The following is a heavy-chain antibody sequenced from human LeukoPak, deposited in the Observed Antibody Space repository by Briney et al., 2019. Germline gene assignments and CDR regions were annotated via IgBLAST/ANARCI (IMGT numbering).Heavy chain of an antibody. V-gene: IGHV4-59*12. CDR3: ARTYYDFWSGFPKDRPFDY. CDR2: IYHSGST. Sequence: PSETLSLTCTVSGDSISSYYWSWIRQPPGKGLEWIGYIYHSGSTYYNPSLKSRVTISVDRSKNQFSLKLSSVTAADTAVYYCARTYYDFWSGFPKDRPFDYWGQGTLVTVSS. CDR1: GDSISSYY. D-gene: IGHD3-3*01. J-gene: IGHJ4*02.